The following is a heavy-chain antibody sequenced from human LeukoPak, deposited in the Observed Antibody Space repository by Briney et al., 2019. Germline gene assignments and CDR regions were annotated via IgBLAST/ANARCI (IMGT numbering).Heavy chain of an antibody. V-gene: IGHV5-51*01. J-gene: IGHJ4*02. D-gene: IGHD6-13*01. Sequence: GESLKISCKGSGYSFTNTFIGWVRQMPGKGLEWIGIIYPGDSDTRYSPSFQGQVTISADKSITTAYLQWSSLKASDTAMYYCARPIAPAGTDLGYWGQGTLVTVSS. CDR1: GYSFTNTF. CDR3: ARPIAPAGTDLGY. CDR2: IYPGDSDT.